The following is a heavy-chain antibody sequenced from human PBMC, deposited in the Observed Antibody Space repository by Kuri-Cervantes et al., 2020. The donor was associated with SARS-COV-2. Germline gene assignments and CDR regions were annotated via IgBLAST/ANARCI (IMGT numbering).Heavy chain of an antibody. Sequence: SETLSLTCAVHGGSFSGYYWSWIRQPPGKGLEWIGEINHSGSTNYNPSLKSRVTISVDTSKNQFSLKLSSVTAADTAVYYCARVFAARGVDRFDPWGQGTLVTVSS. CDR1: GGSFSGYY. D-gene: IGHD6-6*01. V-gene: IGHV4-34*01. J-gene: IGHJ5*02. CDR2: INHSGST. CDR3: ARVFAARGVDRFDP.